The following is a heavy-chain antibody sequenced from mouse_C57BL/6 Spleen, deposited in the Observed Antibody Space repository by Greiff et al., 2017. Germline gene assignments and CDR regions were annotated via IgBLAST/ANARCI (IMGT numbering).Heavy chain of an antibody. CDR2: IDPENGDT. V-gene: IGHV14-4*01. CDR1: GFNIKDDY. D-gene: IGHD1-1*01. Sequence: VQLQQSGAELVRPGASVKLSCTASGFNIKDDYMHWVKQRPEQGLEWIGWIDPENGDTEYASKFQGKATITADTSSNTAYLQLSSLTSEDTAVYYCTKNLLLRPSRDDWYVDVWGTGTTVTVSS. CDR3: TKNLLLRPSRDDWYVDV. J-gene: IGHJ1*03.